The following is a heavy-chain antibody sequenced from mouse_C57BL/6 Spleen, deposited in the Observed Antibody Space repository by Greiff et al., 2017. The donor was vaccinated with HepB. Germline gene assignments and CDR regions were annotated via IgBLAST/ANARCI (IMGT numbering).Heavy chain of an antibody. Sequence: VQLVESGPELVKPGASVKISCKASGYAFSSSWMNWVKQRPGKGLEWIGRIYPGDGDTNYNGKFKGKATLTADKSSSTAYMQLSSLTSEDSAVYFCARQDYYGSGDAMDYWGQGTSVTVSS. CDR3: ARQDYYGSGDAMDY. D-gene: IGHD1-1*01. J-gene: IGHJ4*01. V-gene: IGHV1-82*01. CDR1: GYAFSSSW. CDR2: IYPGDGDT.